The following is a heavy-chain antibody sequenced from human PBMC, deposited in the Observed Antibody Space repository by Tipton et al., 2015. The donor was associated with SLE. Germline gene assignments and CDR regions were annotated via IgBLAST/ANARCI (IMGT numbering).Heavy chain of an antibody. V-gene: IGHV4-34*01. Sequence: TLSLTCAVYGGSFSGYYWSWIRQPPGKGLEWIGEINHSGSTNYNPSLKSRVTISVDTSKNQFSLKLSSVTAADTAVYYCASPYGSGSYYNPFDYWGQGTLVTVSA. CDR1: GGSFSGYY. D-gene: IGHD3-10*01. CDR2: INHSGST. J-gene: IGHJ4*02. CDR3: ASPYGSGSYYNPFDY.